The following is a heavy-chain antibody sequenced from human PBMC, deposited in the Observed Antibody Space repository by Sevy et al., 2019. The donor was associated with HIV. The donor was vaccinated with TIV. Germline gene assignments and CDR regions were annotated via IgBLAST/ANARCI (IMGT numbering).Heavy chain of an antibody. D-gene: IGHD3-10*01. Sequence: GGSLRLSCATSEFIFSNYWMTWVRQAPGKGLEWVAKIAQDGNEQFYVDFVKGRFTISRDNAKNSLYLQMSSLRVEDTAVYYCARDQGRGLYYWGQGALVTVSS. CDR1: EFIFSNYW. CDR2: IAQDGNEQ. V-gene: IGHV3-7*01. J-gene: IGHJ4*02. CDR3: ARDQGRGLYY.